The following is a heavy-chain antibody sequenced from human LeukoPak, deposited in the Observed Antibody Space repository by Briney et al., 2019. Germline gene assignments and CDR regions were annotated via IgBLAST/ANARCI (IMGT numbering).Heavy chain of an antibody. V-gene: IGHV3-21*01. J-gene: IGHJ3*02. CDR3: ARSITIFGVVIGGDAFDI. CDR1: GFTFSSYS. D-gene: IGHD3-3*01. CDR2: ISSSSSYI. Sequence: GGSLRLSCAASGFTFSSYSMNWVRQAPGEGLEWVSSISSSSSYIYYADSVKGRFTISRDNAKNSLYLQMNSLRAEDTAVYYCARSITIFGVVIGGDAFDIWGQGTMVTVSS.